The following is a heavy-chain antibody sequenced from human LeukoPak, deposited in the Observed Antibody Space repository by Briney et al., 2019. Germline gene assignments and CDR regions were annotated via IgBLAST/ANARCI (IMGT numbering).Heavy chain of an antibody. CDR2: ISYDGSNK. J-gene: IGHJ3*02. V-gene: IGHV3-30*04. CDR3: ARVPRDIMITFGGVFDAFDI. CDR1: GFTFSSYA. D-gene: IGHD3-16*01. Sequence: GGTLRLSCAASGFTFSSYAMHWVRQAPGKGLEWVAVISYDGSNKYYADSVKGRITISRDNSKNTLYLQMNSLRAEDTAVYYCARVPRDIMITFGGVFDAFDIWGQGTMVTVSS.